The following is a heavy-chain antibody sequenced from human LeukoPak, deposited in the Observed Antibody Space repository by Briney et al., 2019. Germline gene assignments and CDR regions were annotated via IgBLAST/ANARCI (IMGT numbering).Heavy chain of an antibody. Sequence: PGGSLRLSCAVSGFTFSRYWMHWVRQAPGKGLEWVSRINSDGSSTSHADSVKGRFTISRDNAKNTLYLQMNSLRAEDTGVYYCARGTTNNDYWSQGTLVTVSS. D-gene: IGHD1-14*01. CDR3: ARGTTNNDY. CDR2: INSDGSST. CDR1: GFTFSRYW. V-gene: IGHV3-74*01. J-gene: IGHJ4*02.